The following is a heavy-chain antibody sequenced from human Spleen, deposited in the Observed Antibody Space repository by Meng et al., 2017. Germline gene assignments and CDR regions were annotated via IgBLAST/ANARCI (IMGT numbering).Heavy chain of an antibody. J-gene: IGHJ1*01. CDR1: GFSVGNFY. CDR2: VYSDPYT. D-gene: IGHD1-1*01. V-gene: IGHV3-66*01. Sequence: EVQLVESGGGLVQPGGSLRLSCAASGFSVGNFYMSWVRQAPGMGLQDVSVVYSDPYTYYADSAKGRFTISRDTSRNTLWLQMNGLRDEDTALYYCATDEMSLDRHWGQGTLVTVSS. CDR3: ATDEMSLDRH.